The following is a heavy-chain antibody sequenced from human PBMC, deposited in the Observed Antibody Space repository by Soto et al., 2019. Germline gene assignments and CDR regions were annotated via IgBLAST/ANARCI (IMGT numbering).Heavy chain of an antibody. CDR3: AKETQWFSMGVGGLGYYGMDV. D-gene: IGHD3-22*01. V-gene: IGHV3-43*01. J-gene: IGHJ6*02. Sequence: EVQLVESGGVVVQPGGSLRLSCAASGFTFDDYTMHWVRQAPGKGLEWVSLISWDGGSTYYADSVKGRFTISRDNSNNSLDLQMNSLRTEDTALYYCAKETQWFSMGVGGLGYYGMDVWGQGTTVTVSS. CDR2: ISWDGGST. CDR1: GFTFDDYT.